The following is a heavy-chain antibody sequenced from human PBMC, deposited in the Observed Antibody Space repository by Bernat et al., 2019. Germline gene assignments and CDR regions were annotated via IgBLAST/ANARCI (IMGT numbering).Heavy chain of an antibody. D-gene: IGHD5-12*01. V-gene: IGHV1-69*01. Sequence: QVQLVQSGAEVKKPGSSVKVSCKASGGTFSSYAISWVRQAPGQGLEWMGGTIPIYGTANYAQKFQGRVTMTADESTSTAYMELSSLRSEDTAVYYCARGRGYSGYFPLNYFDYWGQGTLVTVSS. CDR2: TIPIYGTA. CDR1: GGTFSSYA. CDR3: ARGRGYSGYFPLNYFDY. J-gene: IGHJ4*02.